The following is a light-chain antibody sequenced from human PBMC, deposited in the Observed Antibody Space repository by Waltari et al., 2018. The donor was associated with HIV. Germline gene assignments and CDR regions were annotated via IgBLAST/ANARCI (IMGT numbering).Light chain of an antibody. CDR3: AAWDDSLNGYV. Sequence: QSVLTQSSSASVTPGQRVTISCSGSSSNIGSNVVERYHHLPGTAPKLLIHTHNQRTSGIPDRFSGSKAGTSASLAISGLQSEDESDYYCAAWDDSLNGYVFGSGTKVTVL. CDR1: SSNIGSNV. V-gene: IGLV1-44*01. CDR2: THN. J-gene: IGLJ1*01.